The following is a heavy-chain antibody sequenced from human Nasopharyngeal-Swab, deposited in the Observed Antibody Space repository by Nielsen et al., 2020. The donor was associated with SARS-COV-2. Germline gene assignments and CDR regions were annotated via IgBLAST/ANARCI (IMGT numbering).Heavy chain of an antibody. D-gene: IGHD6-19*01. Sequence: GESLKISCAASGFTFSNYVMNWVRQAPGKGLEWVAYISTSGVTKYYADSVKGRFTISRDNAKNSLYLQMNTLRAEDTAVYYCARFFTGWYLLYWGQGTLVTVSS. V-gene: IGHV3-48*03. CDR1: GFTFSNYV. CDR2: ISTSGVTK. J-gene: IGHJ4*02. CDR3: ARFFTGWYLLY.